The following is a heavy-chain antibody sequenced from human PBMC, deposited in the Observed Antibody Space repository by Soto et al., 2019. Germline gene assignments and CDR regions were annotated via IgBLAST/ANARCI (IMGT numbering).Heavy chain of an antibody. CDR1: GFTFSSYA. CDR2: ISGSGGST. D-gene: IGHD7-27*01. J-gene: IGHJ3*02. CDR3: ANPTGDDAFDI. Sequence: GESLKISCAASGFTFSSYAMSWVRQAPGKGLEWVSAISGSGGSTYYADSVKGRFTISRDNSKNTLYLQMNSLRAEDTAVYYCANPTGDDAFDIWGQGTMVTVSS. V-gene: IGHV3-23*01.